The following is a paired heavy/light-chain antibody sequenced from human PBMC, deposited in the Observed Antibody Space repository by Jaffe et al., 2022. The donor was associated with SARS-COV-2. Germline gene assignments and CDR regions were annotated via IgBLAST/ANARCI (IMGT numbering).Heavy chain of an antibody. D-gene: IGHD3-22*01. CDR1: GFTFGDYA. CDR3: SRGPIVTFYQYHGMDV. J-gene: IGHJ6*02. V-gene: IGHV3-49*05. Sequence: EVQVVESGGGLVKPGRSLRLSCIGSGFTFGDYAMSWFRQAPGKGLEWVGLIRSKAYGGTTEYTASVKGRFTISRDDSKSIAYIQMNSLKTEDTAVYYCSRGPIVTFYQYHGMDVWGQGTTVTVSS. CDR2: IRSKAYGGTT.
Light chain of an antibody. CDR1: QDISNY. J-gene: IGKJ1*01. CDR2: AAS. Sequence: DIQMTQSPSSLSASVGDRVTITCRASQDISNYLAWFQQKPGKAPKSLIYAASSLQSGVPSKFSGSGSGTDFTLTIDSLQPEDFATYYCLQYKSYPWTFGQGTKVEI. CDR3: LQYKSYPWT. V-gene: IGKV1-16*02.